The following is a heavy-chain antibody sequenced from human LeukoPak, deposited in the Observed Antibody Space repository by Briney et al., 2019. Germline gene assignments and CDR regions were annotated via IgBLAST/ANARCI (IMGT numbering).Heavy chain of an antibody. Sequence: GESLKISCKGSGYSFTSYWIGWVRQMPGKGLEWRGIIYPGDSGTRYSPSFQGQVTISADKSISTAYLQWSSLKASDTAMYYCARHRPSGVHKRGGKLWFDPWGQGTLVTVSS. J-gene: IGHJ5*02. V-gene: IGHV5-51*01. CDR2: IYPGDSGT. CDR3: ARHRPSGVHKRGGKLWFDP. D-gene: IGHD3-16*01. CDR1: GYSFTSYW.